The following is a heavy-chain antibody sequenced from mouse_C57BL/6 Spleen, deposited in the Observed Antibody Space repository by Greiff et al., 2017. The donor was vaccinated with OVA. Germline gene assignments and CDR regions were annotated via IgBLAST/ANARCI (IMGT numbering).Heavy chain of an antibody. V-gene: IGHV1-26*01. CDR2: INPNNGGT. J-gene: IGHJ2*01. CDR3: ARNGYYGAFDY. CDR1: GYTFTDYY. Sequence: VQLQQSGPELVKPGASVKISCKASGYTFTDYYMNWVKQSHGKSLEWIGDINPNNGGTSYNQKFKGKATLTVDKSSSTAYMELRSLTSEDSAVYDYARNGYYGAFDYWGQGTTLTVSS. D-gene: IGHD1-1*02.